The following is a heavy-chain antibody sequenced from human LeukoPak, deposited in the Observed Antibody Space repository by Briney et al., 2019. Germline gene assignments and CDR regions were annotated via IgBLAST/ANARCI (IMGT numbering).Heavy chain of an antibody. CDR1: GFPFRSYS. CDR2: ISSSSSTI. Sequence: GGSLRLSCAAPGFPFRSYSMTWVPQAQGRGLEWVSYISSSSSTIYYADSVKGRFTISRDNAKNSLYLQMNSLRAEDTAVYYCARGRPGNYWGQGTLVTVSS. J-gene: IGHJ4*02. V-gene: IGHV3-48*01. CDR3: ARGRPGNY.